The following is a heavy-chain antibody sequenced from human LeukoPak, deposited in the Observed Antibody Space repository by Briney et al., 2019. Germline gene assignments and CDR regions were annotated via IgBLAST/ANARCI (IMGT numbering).Heavy chain of an antibody. CDR2: INPSGGST. V-gene: IGHV1-46*01. CDR3: ARGEYNYYDSSEVFDY. J-gene: IGHJ4*02. CDR1: GYTFTSYY. D-gene: IGHD3-22*01. Sequence: ASVKVSCKASGYTFTSYYMHWMRQAPGQGFEWMGIINPSGGSTSYAQKFQGRVTMTRDTSTSTVYMGLSSLRSEDTAVYYCARGEYNYYDSSEVFDYWGQGTLVTVSS.